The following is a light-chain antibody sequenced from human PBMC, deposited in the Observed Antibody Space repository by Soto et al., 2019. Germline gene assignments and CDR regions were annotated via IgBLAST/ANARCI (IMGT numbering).Light chain of an antibody. Sequence: VMTQAPATLSVSPGERATLSCRASQTINNNVAWYQLKDGQVPRLLIYGASTRATDVPARFSGSGSGTEFTLTISSLQSEDFAVYFCQQYNNWPSFGQGTRLEIK. CDR2: GAS. V-gene: IGKV3-15*01. J-gene: IGKJ5*01. CDR1: QTINNN. CDR3: QQYNNWPS.